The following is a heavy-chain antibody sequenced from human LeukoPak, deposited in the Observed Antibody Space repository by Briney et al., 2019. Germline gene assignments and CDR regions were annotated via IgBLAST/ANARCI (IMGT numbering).Heavy chain of an antibody. CDR3: AKDRCSSTSCYYGLDV. V-gene: IGHV3-30*18. CDR2: ISDDGSNK. Sequence: GRSLRLSCAASGFTFSSYGMHWVRQAPSKGLEWMAVISDDGSNKYYADSVKRRFTISRANYTNKLYLQMNSLRAEDTDMYYYAKDRCSSTSCYYGLDVWGKGTTVTVSS. CDR1: GFTFSSYG. J-gene: IGHJ6*04. D-gene: IGHD2-2*01.